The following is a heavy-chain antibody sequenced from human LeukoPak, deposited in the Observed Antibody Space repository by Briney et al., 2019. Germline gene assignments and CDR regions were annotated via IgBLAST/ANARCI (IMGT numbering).Heavy chain of an antibody. V-gene: IGHV4-34*01. CDR1: GGSFSGYY. CDR3: ARGRTGTTFDP. CDR2: INHSGST. J-gene: IGHJ5*02. D-gene: IGHD1-7*01. Sequence: SETLSLTCAVYGGSFSGYYWSWIRQPPGKGLEWIGEINHSGSTNYNPSLKSRVTISVDTSKSQFSLKLSSVTAADTAVYYCARGRTGTTFDPWGQGTLVTVSS.